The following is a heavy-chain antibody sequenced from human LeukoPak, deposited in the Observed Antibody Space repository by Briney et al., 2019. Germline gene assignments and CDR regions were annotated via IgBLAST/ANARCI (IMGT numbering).Heavy chain of an antibody. D-gene: IGHD2-15*01. CDR3: ARDGSGSGDY. CDR2: ISSDSTNI. V-gene: IGHV3-69-1*02. Sequence: PGGSLRLSCAASGFTFSDYYMDWVRQAPGGGLEWVASISSDSTNIYYTDSVKGRFTISRDNAKNSLYLQMNSLILEDTAVYYCARDGSGSGDYWGQGTLVTVSS. J-gene: IGHJ4*02. CDR1: GFTFSDYY.